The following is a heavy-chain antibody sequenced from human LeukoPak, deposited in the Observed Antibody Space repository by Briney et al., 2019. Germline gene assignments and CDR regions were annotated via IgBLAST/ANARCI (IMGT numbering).Heavy chain of an antibody. CDR3: ASTYGSGSYPDLIDY. D-gene: IGHD3-10*01. CDR2: IIPIFGIA. Sequence: SVKVSCKASGGTFSSYAISWVRQAPGQGLEWMGRIIPIFGIANYAQKFQGGVTITADKSTSTAYMELSSLRSEDTAVYYCASTYGSGSYPDLIDYWGQGTLVTVSS. CDR1: GGTFSSYA. J-gene: IGHJ4*02. V-gene: IGHV1-69*04.